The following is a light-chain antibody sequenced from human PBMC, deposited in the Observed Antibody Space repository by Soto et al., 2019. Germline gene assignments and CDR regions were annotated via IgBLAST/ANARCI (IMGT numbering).Light chain of an antibody. V-gene: IGKV3-20*01. CDR2: GAS. CDR1: QSLGSAY. J-gene: IGKJ3*01. Sequence: EIVLTQSPGTLSLSPGERGTLSCRANQSLGSAYLACYQQKPGQAPRLLIHGASSRAAAIPDRFSGSGSGTDFTLTISNLEPEDFAVYYCQQYAASPFTFGPGTKVDAK. CDR3: QQYAASPFT.